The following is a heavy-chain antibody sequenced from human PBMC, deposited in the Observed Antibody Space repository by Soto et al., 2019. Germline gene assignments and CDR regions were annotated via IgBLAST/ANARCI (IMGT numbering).Heavy chain of an antibody. V-gene: IGHV4-31*01. J-gene: IGHJ6*02. D-gene: IGHD3-10*01. Sequence: QVQLQESGPGLVKPSQTLSLTCTVSGGSISSGGYYWSWIRQHPGKGLEWIGYIYYSGSTYYNPSLKSLVTISVDTSQNQFSLKLSSVTAADTAVYYCARAEEGTMVRGVYYYYGMDVWGQGTTVTVSS. CDR1: GGSISSGGYY. CDR3: ARAEEGTMVRGVYYYYGMDV. CDR2: IYYSGST.